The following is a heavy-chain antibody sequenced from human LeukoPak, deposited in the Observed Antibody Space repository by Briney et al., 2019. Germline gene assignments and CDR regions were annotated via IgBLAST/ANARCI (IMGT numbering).Heavy chain of an antibody. Sequence: PGGSLRLSCAASGFTFSSYGMHWVRQAPGKGLEWVAFIRNDGSNKYYADSVKGRFTISRDNSKNTLYLQMNSLRAEDTAVYYCAKDYVEMATIRAPDYWGQGTLVTVSS. CDR3: AKDYVEMATIRAPDY. CDR1: GFTFSSYG. CDR2: IRNDGSNK. J-gene: IGHJ4*02. D-gene: IGHD5-24*01. V-gene: IGHV3-30*02.